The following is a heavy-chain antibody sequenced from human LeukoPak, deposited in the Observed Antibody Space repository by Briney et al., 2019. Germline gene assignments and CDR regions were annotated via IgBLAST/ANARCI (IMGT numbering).Heavy chain of an antibody. Sequence: PSETLSLTCTVSGGSISSGGYYWSWIRQHPGKGLEWLGYIYYSGSTYYNPSLKSRVTISVDTSKNQFSLKLSSVTAADTAVYYCARRPTYYYGSGSYPGGLLDYWGQGTLVTVSS. CDR1: GGSISSGGYY. CDR2: IYYSGST. V-gene: IGHV4-31*03. D-gene: IGHD3-10*01. CDR3: ARRPTYYYGSGSYPGGLLDY. J-gene: IGHJ4*02.